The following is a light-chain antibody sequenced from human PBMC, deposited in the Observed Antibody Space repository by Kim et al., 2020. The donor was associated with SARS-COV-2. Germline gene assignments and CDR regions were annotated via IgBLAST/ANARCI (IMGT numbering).Light chain of an antibody. V-gene: IGKV3-20*01. CDR3: QQYGTSPLT. J-gene: IGKJ4*01. Sequence: SPGERATLSCRASQTVTRSDVAWYQRKPGQTPRLLIYDASIRAAGIPDRFSGSGSRTDFTLTISGLQPEDFAVYYCQQYGTSPLTFGGGTKVDIK. CDR1: QTVTRSD. CDR2: DAS.